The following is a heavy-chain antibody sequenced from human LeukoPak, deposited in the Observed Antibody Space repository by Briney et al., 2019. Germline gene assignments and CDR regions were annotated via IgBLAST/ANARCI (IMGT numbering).Heavy chain of an antibody. CDR3: ARLYYDSSGYHHFDY. CDR2: INAGYGNT. CDR1: GYTFTNYA. J-gene: IGHJ4*02. V-gene: IGHV1-3*03. D-gene: IGHD3-22*01. Sequence: ASVKVSCKASGYTFTNYAMHWVRQAPGQRLEWMGWINAGYGNTKYSQEFQGRVTITRDTSASTAYMELSSLRSEDTAVYYCARLYYDSSGYHHFDYWGQGTLVTVSS.